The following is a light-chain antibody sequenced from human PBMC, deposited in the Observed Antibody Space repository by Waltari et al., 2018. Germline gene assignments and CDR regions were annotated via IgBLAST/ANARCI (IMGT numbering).Light chain of an antibody. CDR2: GAS. CDR3: QHYVRLPVT. J-gene: IGKJ1*01. Sequence: EIVLTQSPGTLCLSPGERATLSCRASQSVGRSLAWDQQKPGQAPRLLIYGASNRATGIPDRFSGSGSGTDFSLTISRLETEDFSVYYCQHYVRLPVTFGQGTRVEIK. CDR1: QSVGRS. V-gene: IGKV3-20*01.